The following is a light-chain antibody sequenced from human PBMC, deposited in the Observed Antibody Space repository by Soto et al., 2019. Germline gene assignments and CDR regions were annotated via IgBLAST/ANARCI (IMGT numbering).Light chain of an antibody. CDR2: GAS. Sequence: EIVLTQSPGTLSLSPGERATLSCWASQSVSGTYLAWYQQKPGQAPRLLIYGASSRATGIPDGFSGSGSGTDFTLTISRLEPEDFAVYYCHHFGSSRWPFGQGTKVEIK. CDR3: HHFGSSRWP. V-gene: IGKV3-20*01. CDR1: QSVSGTY. J-gene: IGKJ1*01.